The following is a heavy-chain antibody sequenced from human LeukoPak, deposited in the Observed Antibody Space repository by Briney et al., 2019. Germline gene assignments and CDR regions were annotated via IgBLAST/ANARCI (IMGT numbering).Heavy chain of an antibody. CDR3: AKEGRIAAGTGDYFDY. D-gene: IGHD6-13*01. V-gene: IGHV3-23*01. CDR1: GFTFSSYA. CDR2: ISANGDTT. J-gene: IGHJ4*02. Sequence: GGSLRLSCAASGFTFSSYAMSWVRQAPGKGLEGVSGISANGDTTKYADSVKGRFTISRDNAKNTALLQMNSLRADDTAVYYCAKEGRIAAGTGDYFDYWGQGTLVTVSS.